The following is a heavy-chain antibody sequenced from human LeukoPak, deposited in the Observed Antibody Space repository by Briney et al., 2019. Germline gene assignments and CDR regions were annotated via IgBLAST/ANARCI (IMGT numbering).Heavy chain of an antibody. V-gene: IGHV3-7*05. CDR1: GFTFVNFW. Sequence: GGSLRLSCAASGFTFVNFWMSWLRQTPGKGLEWVANIKQDGSEKNYVDSVKGRFTISRENAKNSLYLQMDNLRAEDTAVYYCATDRREEPSNFDRNRFAYWGQGTLVTVSS. D-gene: IGHD1-14*01. J-gene: IGHJ4*02. CDR3: ATDRREEPSNFDRNRFAY. CDR2: IKQDGSEK.